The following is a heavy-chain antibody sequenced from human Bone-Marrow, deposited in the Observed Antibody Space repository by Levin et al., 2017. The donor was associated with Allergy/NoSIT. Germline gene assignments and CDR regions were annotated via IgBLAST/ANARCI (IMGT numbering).Heavy chain of an antibody. CDR3: ATSVGGTVY. D-gene: IGHD3-16*01. CDR2: SRGSSSYI. V-gene: IGHV3-21*01. J-gene: IGHJ4*02. Sequence: GASVKVSCAASGFPFSSYNIHWVRQAPGKGLECVSFSRGSSSYIYYADSVGVRFTLSRDNAKNSVHLQMNSLGADDTAVYYCATSVGGTVYWGQGSLVTVSS. CDR1: GFPFSSYN.